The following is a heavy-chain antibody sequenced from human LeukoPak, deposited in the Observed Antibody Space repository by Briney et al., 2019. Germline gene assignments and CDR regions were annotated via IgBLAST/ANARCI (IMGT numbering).Heavy chain of an antibody. CDR1: GGTFSSYA. Sequence: SVKVYCKASGGTFSSYAISWVRQAPGQGLEWMGRIIPILGIANYAQKFQGRVTITADKSTSTAYMELSSLRSEDTAVYYCAREHQLLVSIDYWGQGTLVTVSS. V-gene: IGHV1-69*04. D-gene: IGHD2-2*01. CDR2: IIPILGIA. J-gene: IGHJ4*02. CDR3: AREHQLLVSIDY.